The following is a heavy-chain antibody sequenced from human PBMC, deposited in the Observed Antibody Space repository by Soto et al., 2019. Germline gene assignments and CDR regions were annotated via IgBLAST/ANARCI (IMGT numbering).Heavy chain of an antibody. V-gene: IGHV3-30-3*01. Sequence: QVQLVESGGGVVQPGRSLRLSCAASGFTFSSYAMHWVRQAPGKGLEWVAVISYDGSNKYYADSVKGRFTISRDNSKNTLYLQMNSLRAEDTAVYYCARGYSYGYEPPELHPLGYWGQGTLVTVSS. CDR1: GFTFSSYA. J-gene: IGHJ4*02. D-gene: IGHD5-18*01. CDR3: ARGYSYGYEPPELHPLGY. CDR2: ISYDGSNK.